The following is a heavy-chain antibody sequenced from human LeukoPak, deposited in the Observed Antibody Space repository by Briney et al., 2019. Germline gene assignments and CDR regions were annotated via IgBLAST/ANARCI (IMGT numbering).Heavy chain of an antibody. CDR1: GGTFSSYT. Sequence: ASVKVSCKASGGTFSSYTISWVRQAPGQGLEWMGRIIPILGLANYAQKFQGRVTITADKSTSTAYMGLSSLRSEDTAVYYCARDYYDSSGYLNWGQGTLVTVSS. CDR2: IIPILGLA. CDR3: ARDYYDSSGYLN. V-gene: IGHV1-69*04. D-gene: IGHD3-22*01. J-gene: IGHJ4*02.